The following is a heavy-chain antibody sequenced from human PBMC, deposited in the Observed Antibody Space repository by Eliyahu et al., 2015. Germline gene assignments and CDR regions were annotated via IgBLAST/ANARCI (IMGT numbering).Heavy chain of an antibody. Sequence: EVQLVESGGGLVKPGGSLRLSCAASGFTFSSSNMNWVRQTPGKGLEGVSSISTGGGYIYYAGSVKGRFTISRDNANNSVYLQMDSLRAEDTAVYYCARSDGLDVWGQGTTVTVTS. J-gene: IGHJ6*02. V-gene: IGHV3-21*02. CDR3: ARSDGLDV. CDR1: GFTFSSSN. CDR2: ISTGGGYI.